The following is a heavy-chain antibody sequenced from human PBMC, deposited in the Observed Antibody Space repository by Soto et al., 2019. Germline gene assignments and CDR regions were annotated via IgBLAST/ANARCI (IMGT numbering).Heavy chain of an antibody. CDR3: ARRAVGYCSGGSCYHFDY. CDR1: GYTFTGYY. J-gene: IGHJ4*02. D-gene: IGHD2-15*01. CDR2: INPNSGGT. Sequence: SVKVSCKASGYTFTGYYMHWVRQATGQGLEWMGWINPNSGGTNYAQKFQGSVTMTRDTSISTAYMELSRLRSDDTAVYYCARRAVGYCSGGSCYHFDYWGQGTLVTVSA. V-gene: IGHV1-2*02.